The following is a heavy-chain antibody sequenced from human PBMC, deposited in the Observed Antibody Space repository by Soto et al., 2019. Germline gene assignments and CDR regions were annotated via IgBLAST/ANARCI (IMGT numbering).Heavy chain of an antibody. V-gene: IGHV3-11*06. Sequence: GGSLRLSCAASGFTFSDYYMSWIRQAPGKGLEWVSYISSSSSYTNYADSVKGRFTISRDNAKNSLYLQMNSLRAEDTAVYYCARRAYCGGDCYLFDYWGQGTLVTVSS. CDR1: GFTFSDYY. J-gene: IGHJ4*02. CDR2: ISSSSSYT. D-gene: IGHD2-21*02. CDR3: ARRAYCGGDCYLFDY.